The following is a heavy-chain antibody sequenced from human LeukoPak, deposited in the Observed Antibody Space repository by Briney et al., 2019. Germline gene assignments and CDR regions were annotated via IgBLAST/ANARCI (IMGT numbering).Heavy chain of an antibody. J-gene: IGHJ5*02. CDR3: ARELSPWFVESSGFDP. CDR2: IYSTGTT. Sequence: SETLSLTCTVSGGSISGYFWSWIRQPPGKGPEWIGYIYSTGTTNYSPSLSSRVTISVDTSKNQLSLNLRFVTAADTAVYYWARELSPWFVESSGFDPSGQGTLVTVSS. CDR1: GGSISGYF. D-gene: IGHD3-10*01. V-gene: IGHV4-59*12.